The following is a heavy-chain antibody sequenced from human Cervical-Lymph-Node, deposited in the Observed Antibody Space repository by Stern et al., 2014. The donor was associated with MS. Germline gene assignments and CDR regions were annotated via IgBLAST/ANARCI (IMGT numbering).Heavy chain of an antibody. CDR2: IYWDDDK. CDR3: AVESNYYDSTAYDLDY. CDR1: GVSLNTSGVG. V-gene: IGHV2-5*02. Sequence: QVTLRESGHTLVKPTQTLTLTCTFSGVSLNTSGVGVGWIRQPPGQALEWLALIYWDDDKRYSPSLKSRLTITKDTSRNQVVLTMTNMDPVDTATYFCAVESNYYDSTAYDLDYWGQGTLVTVSS. J-gene: IGHJ4*02. D-gene: IGHD3-22*01.